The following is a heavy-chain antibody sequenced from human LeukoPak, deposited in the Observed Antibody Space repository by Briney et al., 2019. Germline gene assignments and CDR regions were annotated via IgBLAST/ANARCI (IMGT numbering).Heavy chain of an antibody. J-gene: IGHJ4*02. CDR3: ASRHCSSGSCYSVFGY. Sequence: PSETLSLTCTVSGGSISSGDYYWSWIRQPPGKGLEWIGYIYYSGSTCYNPSLKSRVTISVDTSKNQFSLKLSSVTAADTAVYYCASRHCSSGSCYSVFGYWGQGTLVTVSS. CDR1: GGSISSGDYY. D-gene: IGHD2-15*01. V-gene: IGHV4-30-4*01. CDR2: IYYSGST.